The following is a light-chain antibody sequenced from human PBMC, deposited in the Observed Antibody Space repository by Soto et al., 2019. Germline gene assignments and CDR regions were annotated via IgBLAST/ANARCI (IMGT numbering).Light chain of an antibody. CDR2: DTS. CDR3: QQRRDWPRLT. Sequence: DIVLTQSPATRSLSPGERAALSCKTSQSVSDYLAWFQQKPGQAPRLLIYDTSKRAPGAPARFSGSGYGTDFTLTIRSLEPEDSAVYYCQQRRDWPRLTFGGGTKVEI. CDR1: QSVSDY. J-gene: IGKJ4*01. V-gene: IGKV3-11*01.